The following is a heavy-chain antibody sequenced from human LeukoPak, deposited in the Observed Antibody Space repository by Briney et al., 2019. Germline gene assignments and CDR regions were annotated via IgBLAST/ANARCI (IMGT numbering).Heavy chain of an antibody. D-gene: IGHD6-13*01. CDR2: INPTGGST. CDR1: GYTFTSYY. V-gene: IGHV1-46*01. CDR3: ARDDGAELWDIYSSSWYNWFDP. J-gene: IGHJ5*02. Sequence: GASVKVSCKASGYTFTSYYMHWVRQAPGQGLEWMGIINPTGGSTTYAQKFQGRVTMTRDTSTSTVYMELSSLRSEDTAVYYCARDDGAELWDIYSSSWYNWFDPWGQGTLVTVSS.